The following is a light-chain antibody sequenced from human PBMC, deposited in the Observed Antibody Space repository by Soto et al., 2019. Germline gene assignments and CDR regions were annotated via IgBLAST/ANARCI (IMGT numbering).Light chain of an antibody. CDR2: EVR. Sequence: QSALTQPPSASGSPGQSVTISCTGTSSDVGGYNLVSWYQQHPGRAPQLIIYEVRNRPSGISFRFSGSKSGNTASLTISGLHAEDEADYYCSSYTSKSSLIFGGGTKLTVL. V-gene: IGLV2-14*01. CDR1: SSDVGGYNL. J-gene: IGLJ2*01. CDR3: SSYTSKSSLI.